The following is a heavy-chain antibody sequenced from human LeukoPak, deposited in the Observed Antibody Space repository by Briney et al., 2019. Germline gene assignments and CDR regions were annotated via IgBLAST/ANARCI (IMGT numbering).Heavy chain of an antibody. D-gene: IGHD5-24*01. V-gene: IGHV3-7*01. J-gene: IGHJ4*02. Sequence: GGSLRLSCAASVFPLSSYWMSWVRQAPGKGLEWVANIKPDGSDKYSVDSVKGRFTISRDNAKNTLYLQMNSLRAEDTAVYYCGRGDGWVLDYWGQGTLVTVSS. CDR3: GRGDGWVLDY. CDR1: VFPLSSYW. CDR2: IKPDGSDK.